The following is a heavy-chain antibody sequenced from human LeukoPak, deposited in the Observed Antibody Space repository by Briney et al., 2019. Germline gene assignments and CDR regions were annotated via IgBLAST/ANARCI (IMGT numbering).Heavy chain of an antibody. CDR3: AVARGWYDSFFDY. CDR2: INHSGST. D-gene: IGHD6-19*01. J-gene: IGHJ4*02. V-gene: IGHV4-34*01. Sequence: SETLSLTCTVSGGSISSYYWSWIHQPPGKGLEWIGEINHSGSTNYNPSLKSRVTISVDTSKNQFSLKLSSVTAADTAVYYCAVARGWYDSFFDYWGQGTLVTVSS. CDR1: GGSISSYY.